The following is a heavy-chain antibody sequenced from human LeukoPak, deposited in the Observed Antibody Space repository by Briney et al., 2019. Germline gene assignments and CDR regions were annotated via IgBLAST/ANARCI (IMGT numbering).Heavy chain of an antibody. V-gene: IGHV3-49*03. CDR1: GFTFGDYA. D-gene: IGHD3-22*01. J-gene: IGHJ4*02. CDR2: IRSKAYGGTT. Sequence: GGSLRLSCTASGFTFGDYAMSWFRQAPGKGLEWVGFIRSKAYGGTTEYAASVKGRFTISRDDSKSIAYLRMNSLKTEDTAVYYCTSYYDSSGYVADYWGQGTLVTVSS. CDR3: TSYYDSSGYVADY.